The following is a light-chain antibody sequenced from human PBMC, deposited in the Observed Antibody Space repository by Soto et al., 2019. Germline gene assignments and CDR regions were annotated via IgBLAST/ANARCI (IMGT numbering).Light chain of an antibody. J-gene: IGKJ1*01. CDR3: QQYNSYPWT. Sequence: DIQMTQSPSTLSASVGDRVTITCRASQSISSRLTWYQQKPGKAPQLLIYDASSLKSGVPSRFSGSGSGTEFTLTVSSLQPDDFATYYCQQYNSYPWTFGQGTKGEIK. CDR1: QSISSR. V-gene: IGKV1-5*01. CDR2: DAS.